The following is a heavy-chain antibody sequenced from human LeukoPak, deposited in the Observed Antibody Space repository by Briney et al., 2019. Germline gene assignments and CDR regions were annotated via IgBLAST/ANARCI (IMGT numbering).Heavy chain of an antibody. J-gene: IGHJ4*02. Sequence: GGSLRLSCAASGFTFSSYAMIWVRQAPGKGLEWVSAISGSGGSTYYADSVKGRFIISRDNSKNTLYLQMNSLRAEDTAVYYCAKKGPGGSRYDSTDYWGQGALVTVSS. D-gene: IGHD2-15*01. CDR3: AKKGPGGSRYDSTDY. CDR1: GFTFSSYA. CDR2: ISGSGGST. V-gene: IGHV3-23*01.